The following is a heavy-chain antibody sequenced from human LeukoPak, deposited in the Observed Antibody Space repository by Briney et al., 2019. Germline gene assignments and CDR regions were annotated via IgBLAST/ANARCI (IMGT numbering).Heavy chain of an antibody. V-gene: IGHV3-74*01. J-gene: IGHJ6*03. CDR2: INSDGSGT. CDR3: ARGDIVGNAYFYYMDV. D-gene: IGHD2-15*01. CDR1: GFTFRNYW. Sequence: GGSLRLSCAASGFTFRNYWMNWVRQAPGEGLVWVSHINSDGSGTTYADSVKGRFTISRDNAKNTLYLQMNIRRAEDTAVYYCARGDIVGNAYFYYMDVWGKGTTVTVSS.